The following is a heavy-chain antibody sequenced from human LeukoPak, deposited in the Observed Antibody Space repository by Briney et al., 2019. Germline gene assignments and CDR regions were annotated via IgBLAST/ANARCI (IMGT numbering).Heavy chain of an antibody. CDR2: IWYDGSNK. D-gene: IGHD6-13*01. CDR1: GFTSSSYG. Sequence: GGSLRLSCAASGFTSSSYGMHWVRQAPGKGLEWVAVIWYDGSNKYYADSVKGRFTISRDNAKNSLFLQMNNVRVEDAAVYFCARDGRSAWYEDSWGQGTLVTVSS. V-gene: IGHV3-33*01. CDR3: ARDGRSAWYEDS. J-gene: IGHJ4*02.